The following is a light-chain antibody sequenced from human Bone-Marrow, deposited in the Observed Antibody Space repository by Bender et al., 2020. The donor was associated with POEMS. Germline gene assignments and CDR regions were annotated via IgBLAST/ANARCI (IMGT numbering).Light chain of an antibody. CDR1: NIGIQR. CDR2: DDS. Sequence: SYVLTQSPSVSTAPGQTARIACDGNNIGIQRVHWYQQKSGQAPVLVVHDDSDRPSGIPERFSGSNSGNTATLTISRVEAGDEADYYCQVWDSGTDHVIFGGGTKLTVL. V-gene: IGLV3-21*02. J-gene: IGLJ2*01. CDR3: QVWDSGTDHVI.